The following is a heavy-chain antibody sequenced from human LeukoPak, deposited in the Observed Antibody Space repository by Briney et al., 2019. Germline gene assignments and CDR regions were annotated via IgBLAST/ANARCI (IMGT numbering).Heavy chain of an antibody. CDR1: GGSISSSSYY. CDR3: ARRGVIVATIPWSDP. J-gene: IGHJ5*02. V-gene: IGHV4-39*01. D-gene: IGHD5-12*01. CDR2: IYYSGST. Sequence: SETLSLTCTVSGGSISSSSYYWGWIRQPPGKGLEWIGSIYYSGSTYYNPSLKSRVTISVDTSKNQFSLKLSSVTAADTAVYYCARRGVIVATIPWSDPWGQGTLVTVSS.